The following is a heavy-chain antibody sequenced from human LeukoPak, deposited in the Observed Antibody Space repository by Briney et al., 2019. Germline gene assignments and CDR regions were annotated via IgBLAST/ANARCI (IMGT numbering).Heavy chain of an antibody. D-gene: IGHD2-8*01. CDR3: VRNRVVVPNGDWFDS. CDR2: IYSGGST. V-gene: IGHV3-53*01. CDR1: GFTVSSNY. Sequence: PGGSLRLSCAASGFTVSSNYMSWVRQAPGKGLEGVSVIYSGGSTYYADSVKGRFTISRDNAKNSLYLQMNSLRAEDTAVYYCVRNRVVVPNGDWFDSWGRGTLVTVSS. J-gene: IGHJ5*01.